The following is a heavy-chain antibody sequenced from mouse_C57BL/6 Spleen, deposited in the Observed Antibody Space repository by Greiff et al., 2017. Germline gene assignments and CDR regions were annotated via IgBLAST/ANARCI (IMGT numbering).Heavy chain of an antibody. J-gene: IGHJ1*03. CDR2: IDPSDSYT. CDR1: GYTFTSYW. Sequence: VQLQQPGAELVRPGTSVKLSCKASGYTFTSYWMHWVKQRPGQGLEWIGVIDPSDSYTNYNQKFKGKATLTVDTSSSTAYMQLSSLTSEDSAVYYCARQLLRWYFDVWGTGTTVTVSS. V-gene: IGHV1-59*01. CDR3: ARQLLRWYFDV. D-gene: IGHD1-1*01.